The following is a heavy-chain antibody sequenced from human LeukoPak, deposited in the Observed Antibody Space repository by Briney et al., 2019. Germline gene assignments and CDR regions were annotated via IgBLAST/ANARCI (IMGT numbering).Heavy chain of an antibody. V-gene: IGHV3-53*01. CDR1: GFTVSSSY. Sequence: GGSLRLSCAASGFTVSSSYMYWVRQAPGKGLEWVSFFYRGDSTYYAESVRGRFTISRDNSKNTLYLLMNSLIPEDTAVYYCAREAVSIPSYFESWGQGTLVTVSS. CDR3: AREAVSIPSYFES. CDR2: FYRGDST. J-gene: IGHJ4*01. D-gene: IGHD2-21*01.